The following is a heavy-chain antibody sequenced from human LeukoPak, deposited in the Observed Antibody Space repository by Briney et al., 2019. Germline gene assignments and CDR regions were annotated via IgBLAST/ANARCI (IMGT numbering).Heavy chain of an antibody. CDR2: TYYRSKWYN. V-gene: IGHV6-1*01. J-gene: IGHJ6*02. CDR3: ALARSEYHYGMDV. Sequence: SQTLSLTCAISGDSVSSISVAWNWIRQSPSRGLEWLGRTYYRSKWYNEYAVSVKGRININPDPSKNQFSLQLNSVTPEDTAVYYCALARSEYHYGMDVWGQGATVTVSS. CDR1: GDSVSSISVA.